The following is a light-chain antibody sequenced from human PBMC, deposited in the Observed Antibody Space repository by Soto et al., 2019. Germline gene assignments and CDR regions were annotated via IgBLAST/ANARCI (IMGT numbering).Light chain of an antibody. J-gene: IGKJ5*01. Sequence: EVVLTQSPATLSLSPGERATLSCRASESVKTYVAWFQQKPGQAPRLLIYDTSNRATGIPSRFSGSGSGTDFTLTIDILEAEDFAVYYCQQRYKWPPITFGQGTRLEIK. CDR2: DTS. CDR3: QQRYKWPPIT. V-gene: IGKV3-11*01. CDR1: ESVKTY.